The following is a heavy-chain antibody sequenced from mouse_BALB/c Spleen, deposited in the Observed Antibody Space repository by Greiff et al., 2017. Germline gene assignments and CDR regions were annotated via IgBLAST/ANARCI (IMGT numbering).Heavy chain of an antibody. CDR2: ISNGGGST. D-gene: IGHD2-1*01. CDR1: GFTFSSYT. J-gene: IGHJ4*01. Sequence: EVQRVESGGGLVQPGGSLKLSCAASGFTFSSYTMSWVRQTPAKRLEWVAYISNGGGSTYYTDTVKGRFTISRDNATNTLYLQLSSLKSEDTAMYYCARRGNYLYCALDYWGQGTSVTVSA. CDR3: ARRGNYLYCALDY. V-gene: IGHV5-12-2*01.